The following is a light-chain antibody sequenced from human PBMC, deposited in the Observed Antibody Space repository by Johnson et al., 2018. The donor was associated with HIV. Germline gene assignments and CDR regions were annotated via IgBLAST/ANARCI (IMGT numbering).Light chain of an antibody. V-gene: IGLV1-51*02. CDR3: GAWDSRLSVCV. J-gene: IGLJ1*01. CDR2: ENY. Sequence: QFVLTQPPSVSAAPGQRVTISCSGSSSNIGDNFVSWYQQFPGAAPKLLIFENYKRPSGIPDRFSGSRSGTSATLAITGLQTGDEADYYCGAWDSRLSVCVCGPGTKVTVL. CDR1: SSNIGDNF.